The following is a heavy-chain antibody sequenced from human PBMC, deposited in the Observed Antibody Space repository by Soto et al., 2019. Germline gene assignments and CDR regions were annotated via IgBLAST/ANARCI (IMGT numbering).Heavy chain of an antibody. CDR1: GYTFTSYG. J-gene: IGHJ4*02. CDR3: ARTKLIVVVPAAVDY. V-gene: IGHV1-18*01. CDR2: ISAYNGNT. D-gene: IGHD2-2*01. Sequence: ASVKVSCKASGYTFTSYGISWVRQAPGQGLEWMGWISAYNGNTNYAQKLQGRVTMTTDTSTSTAYMELRSLRSDDTAVYYCARTKLIVVVPAAVDYWGQGTLVTVSS.